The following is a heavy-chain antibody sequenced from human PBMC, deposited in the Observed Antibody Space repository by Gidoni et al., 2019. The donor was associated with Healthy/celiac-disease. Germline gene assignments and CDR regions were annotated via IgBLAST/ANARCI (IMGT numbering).Heavy chain of an antibody. D-gene: IGHD3-3*01. V-gene: IGHV3-21*01. J-gene: IGHJ6*02. CDR2: ISSSSSYI. CDR3: ARGPSPPVIVGIFGVVELNGMDV. Sequence: EVQLVESGGGLVKPGGSLRLSCAASGFTFSSYSMNWVRQAPGKGLEWVSSISSSSSYIYYADSVKGRFTISRDNAKNSLYLQMNSLRAEDTAVYYCARGPSPPVIVGIFGVVELNGMDVWGQGTTVTVSS. CDR1: GFTFSSYS.